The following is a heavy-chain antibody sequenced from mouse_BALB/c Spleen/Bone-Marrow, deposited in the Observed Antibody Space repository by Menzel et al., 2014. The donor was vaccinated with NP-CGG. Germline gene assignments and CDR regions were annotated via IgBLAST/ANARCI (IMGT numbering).Heavy chain of an antibody. V-gene: IGHV1-7*01. Sequence: VKLMESGAELAKPGASVKMSCKASGYTFTSYWMHWVKPRPGQGLEWIGYINPSTGYTEYNQKFKDKATLTADKSSSTAYMQLSSLTSEDSAVYYCARPPYYYGSSYDAMDYWGQGTSVTVSS. CDR3: ARPPYYYGSSYDAMDY. J-gene: IGHJ4*01. CDR2: INPSTGYT. CDR1: GYTFTSYW. D-gene: IGHD1-1*01.